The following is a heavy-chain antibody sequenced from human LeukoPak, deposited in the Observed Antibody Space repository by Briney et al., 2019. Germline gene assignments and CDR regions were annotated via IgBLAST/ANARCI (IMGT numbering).Heavy chain of an antibody. CDR3: ARDAEYGDYSFDY. Sequence: ASVKVSCKASGYTFTGYYMHWVRQAPGQGLEWMGWINPNSGGTNYAQKFQGRVTMTRDTSISTAYMELSSLRSEDTALYYCARDAEYGDYSFDYWGQGTLVTVSS. V-gene: IGHV1-2*02. D-gene: IGHD4-17*01. J-gene: IGHJ4*02. CDR1: GYTFTGYY. CDR2: INPNSGGT.